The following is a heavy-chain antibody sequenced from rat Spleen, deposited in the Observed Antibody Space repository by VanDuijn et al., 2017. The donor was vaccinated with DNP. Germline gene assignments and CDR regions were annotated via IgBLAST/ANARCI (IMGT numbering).Heavy chain of an antibody. CDR2: ITTTGGST. Sequence: EVQLVESGGGLVQPGGSLRLSCVASGITFNNYWMTWIRKAPGKGLEWISSITTTGGSTYYLDSVRGRFTVSRDNAKSTLYLQMNSLRSEDTATYYCVRMYTTDYYWYFDFWGPGTMVTVSS. D-gene: IGHD1-6*01. V-gene: IGHV5-31*01. J-gene: IGHJ1*01. CDR1: GITFNNYW. CDR3: VRMYTTDYYWYFDF.